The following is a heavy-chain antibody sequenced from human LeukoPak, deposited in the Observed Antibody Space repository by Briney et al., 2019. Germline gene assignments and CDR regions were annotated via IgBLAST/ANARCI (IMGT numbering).Heavy chain of an antibody. D-gene: IGHD3-22*01. J-gene: IGHJ3*02. CDR3: ARTYYYDSSNDAFDI. CDR1: GFTFDDYA. V-gene: IGHV3-23*01. CDR2: ISGSGGST. Sequence: GGSLRLSCAASGFTFDDYAMHWVRQAPGKGLEWVSAISGSGGSTYYADSVKGRFTISRDNSKNTLYLQMNSLRAEDTAVYYCARTYYYDSSNDAFDIWGQGTMVTVSS.